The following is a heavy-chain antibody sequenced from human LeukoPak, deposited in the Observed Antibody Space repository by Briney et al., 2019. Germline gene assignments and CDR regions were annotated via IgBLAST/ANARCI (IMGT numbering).Heavy chain of an antibody. Sequence: SVKVSCKASAYTFTGYYMHWVRQAPGQGLEWMGGIIPIFGTANYAQKFQGRVTITADESTSTAYMELSSLRSEDTAVYYCARDRYCSSTSCFSGAYWGQGTLVTVSS. CDR3: ARDRYCSSTSCFSGAY. D-gene: IGHD2-2*01. CDR1: AYTFTGYY. V-gene: IGHV1-69*13. J-gene: IGHJ4*02. CDR2: IIPIFGTA.